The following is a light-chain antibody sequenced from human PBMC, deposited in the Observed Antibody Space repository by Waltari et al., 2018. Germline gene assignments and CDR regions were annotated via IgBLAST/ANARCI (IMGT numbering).Light chain of an antibody. CDR2: WAS. CDR1: QSVFYSPYSKNY. V-gene: IGKV4-1*01. J-gene: IGKJ3*01. Sequence: DIVMTQSPESLGVSLGERATINCKSSQSVFYSPYSKNYLAWYQQKPGQPPKLLSSWASTRESGVLDRFSGGGSGTDFTLTISSLQAEDVAVYYCQQYYTAPVTFGPGTKVDIK. CDR3: QQYYTAPVT.